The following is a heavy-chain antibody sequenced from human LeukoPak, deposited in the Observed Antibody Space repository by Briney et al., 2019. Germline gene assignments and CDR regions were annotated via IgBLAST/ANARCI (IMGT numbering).Heavy chain of an antibody. D-gene: IGHD3-22*01. Sequence: GGSLRLSCAASGFTFSSYAMSWVRQAPGKGLEWVSAISGSGGSTYYADSVKGRFTISRDNSKNTLYLQMNSLRAEDTAVYYCAKDLRRWGYYDSSGYYFDYWGQGTLVTVSS. CDR3: AKDLRRWGYYDSSGYYFDY. J-gene: IGHJ4*02. V-gene: IGHV3-23*01. CDR2: ISGSGGST. CDR1: GFTFSSYA.